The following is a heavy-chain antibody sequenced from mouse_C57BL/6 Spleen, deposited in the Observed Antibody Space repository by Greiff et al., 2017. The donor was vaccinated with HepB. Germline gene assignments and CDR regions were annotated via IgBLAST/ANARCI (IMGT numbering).Heavy chain of an antibody. CDR1: GYTFTSYW. D-gene: IGHD2-3*01. CDR3: AREGYYDGYYDY. J-gene: IGHJ2*01. CDR2: IYPGSGST. V-gene: IGHV1-55*01. Sequence: QVQLQQPGAELVKPGASVKMSCKASGYTFTSYWITWVKQRPGQGLEWIGDIYPGSGSTNYNEKFKSKATLTVDTSSSTAYMQLSSLTSEDSAVYYCAREGYYDGYYDYWGQGTTLTVSS.